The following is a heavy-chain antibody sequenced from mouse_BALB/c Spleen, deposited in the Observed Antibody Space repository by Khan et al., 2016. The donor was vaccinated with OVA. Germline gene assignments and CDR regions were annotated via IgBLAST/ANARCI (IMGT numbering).Heavy chain of an antibody. Sequence: VQLKESGGGLVKTGGSLKLSCSASGFTFSTYAMSWVRQTPEKRLECVATISTGGHYTFYPDSVKGRFTISRDNAKNTLYLQMSSLRSEDTAMYYCARSLVDYHALDYWGQGTSVTVSS. D-gene: IGHD2-2*01. CDR3: ARSLVDYHALDY. J-gene: IGHJ4*01. V-gene: IGHV5-9-3*01. CDR2: ISTGGHYT. CDR1: GFTFSTYA.